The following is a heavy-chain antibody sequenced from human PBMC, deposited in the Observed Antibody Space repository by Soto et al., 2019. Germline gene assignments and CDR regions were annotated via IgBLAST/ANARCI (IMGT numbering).Heavy chain of an antibody. D-gene: IGHD2-15*01. Sequence: QVQLQQWGAGLLKPSETLSLTCAVYGGSFSDYYWSWIRQPPGKGLEWIGEINHSGSTIYNPYLKSRVTMSVDTSKIQFSLNLTSVTAADTAVYYCARGGCSGGSCYRPFFSDWGQGTLVTVSS. CDR2: INHSGST. V-gene: IGHV4-34*02. CDR3: ARGGCSGGSCYRPFFSD. J-gene: IGHJ4*02. CDR1: GGSFSDYY.